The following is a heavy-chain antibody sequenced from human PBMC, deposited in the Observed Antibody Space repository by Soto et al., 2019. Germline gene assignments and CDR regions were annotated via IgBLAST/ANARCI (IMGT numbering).Heavy chain of an antibody. Sequence: QVQLVESGGGVVQPGRSLRLSCAASGFTFSSYGMHWVRQAPGKGLEWVAVISYDGSNKYYADSVKGRFTISRDNSKNTLYLQMNSLRAEDTAVYYCAKDPGVVVLAATGLGDYWGQGTLVTVSS. D-gene: IGHD2-15*01. CDR3: AKDPGVVVLAATGLGDY. CDR1: GFTFSSYG. V-gene: IGHV3-30*18. CDR2: ISYDGSNK. J-gene: IGHJ4*02.